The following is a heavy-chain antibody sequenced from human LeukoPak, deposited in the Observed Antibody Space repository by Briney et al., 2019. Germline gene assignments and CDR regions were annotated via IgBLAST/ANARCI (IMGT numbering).Heavy chain of an antibody. CDR2: INPNSGGT. CDR3: ARKMGRITIFGVVVPSPNDAFDI. D-gene: IGHD3-3*01. CDR1: GYTFTGYY. Sequence: ASVKVSCKASGYTFTGYYMHWVRQAPGQGLEWMGWINPNSGGTNYAQKFQGRVTMTRDTSISTAYMELSRLRSDDTAVYYCARKMGRITIFGVVVPSPNDAFDIWGQGTMVTVSS. V-gene: IGHV1-2*02. J-gene: IGHJ3*02.